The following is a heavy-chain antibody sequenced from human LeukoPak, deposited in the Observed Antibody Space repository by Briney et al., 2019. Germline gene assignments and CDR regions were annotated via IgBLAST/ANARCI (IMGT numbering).Heavy chain of an antibody. CDR3: AKGLVGTEYFQH. D-gene: IGHD2-8*02. J-gene: IGHJ1*01. CDR2: ISGNGGGT. Sequence: GGSLRLSCVASGFTFSSYAMSWVRQAPGKGLEWISTISGNGGGTYYADSVKGRFTISRDNSKNTLSLQMNSLRAEDTAVYHCAKGLVGTEYFQHWGQGTLVTVSS. CDR1: GFTFSSYA. V-gene: IGHV3-23*01.